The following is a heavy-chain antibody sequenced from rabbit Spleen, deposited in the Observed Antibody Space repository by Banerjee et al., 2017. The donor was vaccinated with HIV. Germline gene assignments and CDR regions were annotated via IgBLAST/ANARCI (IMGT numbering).Heavy chain of an antibody. V-gene: IGHV1S40*01. CDR3: VREVAAKFSL. CDR1: GFSFSSGYN. J-gene: IGHJ4*01. CDR2: IDPIFGIT. D-gene: IGHD4-1*01. Sequence: QSLEESGGGLFQPGGSLTLTCTASGFSFSSGYNMCWVRQAPGKGLEWIGYIDPIFGITYFANWVNGRFTISSHNAQNTLFLQLNSLTAADMATYFCVREVAAKFSLWGPGTLVTVS.